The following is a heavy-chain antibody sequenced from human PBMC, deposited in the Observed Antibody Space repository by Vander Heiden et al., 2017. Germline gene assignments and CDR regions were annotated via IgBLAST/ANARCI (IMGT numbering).Heavy chain of an antibody. J-gene: IGHJ4*02. V-gene: IGHV6-1*01. CDR2: TYYRSKWYN. Sequence: QVQLQQSGPGLVKPSQTLSLTCAISGDRVSSNSAAWNWIRQSPSRGLEWLGRTYYRSKWYNDYAVSVKSRITINPDTSKNQFSLQLNSVTPEDTAVYYCARTTCSSTSCYTYYFDYWGQGTLVTVSS. CDR3: ARTTCSSTSCYTYYFDY. CDR1: GDRVSSNSAA. D-gene: IGHD2-2*02.